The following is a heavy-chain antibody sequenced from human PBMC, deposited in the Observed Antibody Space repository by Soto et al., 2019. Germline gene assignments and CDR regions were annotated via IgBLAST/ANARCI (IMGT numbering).Heavy chain of an antibody. CDR1: GGTFSSYA. D-gene: IGHD2-2*01. CDR3: ASHDQYCSSTSCYPKYYFDY. Sequence: SVKVSCKASGGTFSSYAISWVRQAPGQGLEWMGGIIPIFGTANYAQKFQGRVTITADKSTSTAYMELSSLRSEDTAVYYCASHDQYCSSTSCYPKYYFDYWGPGTLVTVSS. CDR2: IIPIFGTA. V-gene: IGHV1-69*06. J-gene: IGHJ4*02.